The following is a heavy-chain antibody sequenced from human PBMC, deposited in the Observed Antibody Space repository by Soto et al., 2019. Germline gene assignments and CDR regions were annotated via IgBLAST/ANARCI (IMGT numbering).Heavy chain of an antibody. Sequence: LSLTCAVSGGSMSSSDWWSWVRQPPGRWLEWMGEIYQSGSTNYHPSLKSRVTISLDKSKNRFSLTLSSVTAADTAVYYCARGRTGPPDNWGQGTLVTVSS. CDR3: ARGRTGPPDN. CDR2: IYQSGST. J-gene: IGHJ1*01. V-gene: IGHV4-4*02. CDR1: GGSMSSSDW.